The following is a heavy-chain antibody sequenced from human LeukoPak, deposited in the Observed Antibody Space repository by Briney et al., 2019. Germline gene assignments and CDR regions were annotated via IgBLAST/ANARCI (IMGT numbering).Heavy chain of an antibody. Sequence: PSEALSLTCSLPGASVSSGPYYWGCIRHPPGMGLEWVASISYSGKTYYQQCLESRLTISVDTSKNQFSLRLNSVTDADTAVYYCIPYYYDSSRRWYFDLWGRGTLVTVSS. V-gene: IGHV4-39*01. D-gene: IGHD3-22*01. CDR3: IPYYYDSSRRWYFDL. CDR2: ISYSGKT. J-gene: IGHJ2*01. CDR1: GASVSSGPYY.